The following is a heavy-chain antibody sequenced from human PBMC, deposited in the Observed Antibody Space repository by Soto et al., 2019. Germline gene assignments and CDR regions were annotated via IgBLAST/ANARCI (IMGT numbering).Heavy chain of an antibody. D-gene: IGHD2-15*01. V-gene: IGHV1-18*04. J-gene: IGHJ3*02. Sequence: GASVKVSCKASGYSFATYGLNWIRQAPGEGLEWMGWISAYNGNRNYAPRLQGWVTMTRDTSISTAYMELSRLRSDDTAVYYCARGGWDIVVVVAATPGAFDIWGQGTMVTVSS. CDR3: ARGGWDIVVVVAATPGAFDI. CDR1: GYSFATYG. CDR2: ISAYNGNR.